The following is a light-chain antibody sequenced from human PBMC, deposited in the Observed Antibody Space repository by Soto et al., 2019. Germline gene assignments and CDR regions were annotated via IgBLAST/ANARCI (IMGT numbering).Light chain of an antibody. Sequence: EIVLTQSPATLSLSPGETATLSCRASQSVSSYLAWYQQTPGQAPRLLIYDASNRATGIPARFSGSGSGTDFTLTISSLEPEDFAVYYCQQRSNWPLLTFGGGTKVDIK. CDR1: QSVSSY. J-gene: IGKJ4*01. CDR3: QQRSNWPLLT. CDR2: DAS. V-gene: IGKV3-11*01.